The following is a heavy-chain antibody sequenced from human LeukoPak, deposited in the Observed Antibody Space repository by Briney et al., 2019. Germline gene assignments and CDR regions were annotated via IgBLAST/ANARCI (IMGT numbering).Heavy chain of an antibody. V-gene: IGHV3-21*01. J-gene: IGHJ4*02. CDR3: ARDYMVRGVIGY. Sequence: PGGSLRLSCAASGFTFSSYSMDWVRQAPGKGLEWVSSMSSSSSYIYYADSVKGRFTISRDNAKNSLYLQMNSLRAEDTAVYYCARDYMVRGVIGYWGQGTLVTVSS. CDR2: MSSSSSYI. D-gene: IGHD3-10*01. CDR1: GFTFSSYS.